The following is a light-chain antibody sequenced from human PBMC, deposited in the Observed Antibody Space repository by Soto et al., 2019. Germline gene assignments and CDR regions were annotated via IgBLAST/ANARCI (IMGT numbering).Light chain of an antibody. Sequence: ILLTRSPGTLSLSPGKRATLSCRASQSIRSSYLAWYQQRPGQAPRLPIYGASSRATGIPDRFSGSGSGTEFTLPISSLEPEDFAVYYCQQYGSSGTFGQGTKVDI. CDR2: GAS. CDR3: QQYGSSGT. V-gene: IGKV3-20*01. J-gene: IGKJ1*01. CDR1: QSIRSSY.